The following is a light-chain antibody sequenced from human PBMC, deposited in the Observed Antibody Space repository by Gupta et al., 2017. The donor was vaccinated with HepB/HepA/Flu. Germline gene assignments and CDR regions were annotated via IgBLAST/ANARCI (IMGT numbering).Light chain of an antibody. CDR2: GKN. Sequence: SSELTQDPAVSVALGQTVRITCQGDSLSSYYASWYQQKPGQAPVLVIYGKNNRPSGIPDRFSGSTSGTTASLNITGAQAEDEADYYCISRDNNGDHLLFGGGTKMTVL. CDR3: ISRDNNGDHLL. CDR1: SLSSYY. V-gene: IGLV3-19*01. J-gene: IGLJ2*01.